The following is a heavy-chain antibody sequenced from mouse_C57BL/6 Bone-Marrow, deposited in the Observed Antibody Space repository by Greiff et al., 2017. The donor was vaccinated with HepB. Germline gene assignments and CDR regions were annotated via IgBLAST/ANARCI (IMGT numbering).Heavy chain of an antibody. CDR2: ISDGGSYT. J-gene: IGHJ3*01. CDR3: ARGYGNGDWFAD. Sequence: EVQRVESGGGLVKPGGSLKLSCAASGFTFSSYAMSWVRQTPEKRLEWVATISDGGSYTYYPDNVKGRFTISRDNAKNNLYLQMSHLKSEDTAMYYCARGYGNGDWFADWGQGTLVTVSA. CDR1: GFTFSSYA. V-gene: IGHV5-4*01. D-gene: IGHD2-1*01.